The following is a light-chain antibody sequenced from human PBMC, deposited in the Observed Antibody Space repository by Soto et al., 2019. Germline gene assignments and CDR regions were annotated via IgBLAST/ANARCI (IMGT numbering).Light chain of an antibody. CDR3: QHYNNWPLT. Sequence: EIVMTQSPATLSVSPGERATLSCRASQSVGSNLAWFQQKPGQAPRLLIYGASTRATGIPVRFSGSGSGAEFTLTISSLQSEDFAVYYCQHYNNWPLTFGQGTKVEIK. CDR1: QSVGSN. CDR2: GAS. J-gene: IGKJ1*01. V-gene: IGKV3-15*01.